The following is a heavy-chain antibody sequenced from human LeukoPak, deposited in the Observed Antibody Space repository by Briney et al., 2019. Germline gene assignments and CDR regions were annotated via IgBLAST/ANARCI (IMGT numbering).Heavy chain of an antibody. D-gene: IGHD3-10*01. Sequence: PGGSLRLSCAASGFTFSSFALSWVRQAPGKGLEWVSAISGRGRGGSTYYADSVKGRFTISRDNSKNSLYLQMNSLRAEDTAVYYCARDLSITMVRGVLPYYFDYWGQGTLVTVSS. CDR3: ARDLSITMVRGVLPYYFDY. J-gene: IGHJ4*02. V-gene: IGHV3-23*01. CDR1: GFTFSSFA. CDR2: ISGRGRGGST.